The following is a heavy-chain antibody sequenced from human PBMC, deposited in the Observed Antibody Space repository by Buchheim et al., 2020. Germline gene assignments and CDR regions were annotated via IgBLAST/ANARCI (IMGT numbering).Heavy chain of an antibody. CDR1: GFTFSSYG. V-gene: IGHV3-30*18. D-gene: IGHD2-8*01. J-gene: IGHJ6*01. CDR2: ISYDGSNK. CDR3: AKGEYCTNGVCSDYYYGMDV. Sequence: QVQLVESGGGVVQPGRSLRLSCAASGFTFSSYGMHWVRQAPGKGLEWVAVISYDGSNKYYEDSVKGRFTISRDNSKNTTYLQMNSLRAEDTAVYYCAKGEYCTNGVCSDYYYGMDVWGQGTT.